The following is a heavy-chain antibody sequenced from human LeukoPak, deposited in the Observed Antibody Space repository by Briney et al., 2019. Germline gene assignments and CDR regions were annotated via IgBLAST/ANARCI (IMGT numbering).Heavy chain of an antibody. D-gene: IGHD3-9*01. Sequence: SETLSLTCTVSGGSISSYYWSWIRQPPGKGLEWIGYIYYSGSTNYNPSLKSRVTISGDTSKNQSSLKLSSVTAADTAVYYCARLYYDILTGYYKGLDYWGQGTLVTVSS. CDR3: ARLYYDILTGYYKGLDY. J-gene: IGHJ4*02. V-gene: IGHV4-59*01. CDR1: GGSISSYY. CDR2: IYYSGST.